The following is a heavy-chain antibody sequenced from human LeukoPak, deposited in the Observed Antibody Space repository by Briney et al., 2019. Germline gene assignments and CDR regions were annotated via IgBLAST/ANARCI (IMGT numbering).Heavy chain of an antibody. CDR1: GFTFSSYA. V-gene: IGHV3-23*01. J-gene: IGHJ4*02. D-gene: IGHD3-22*01. CDR3: AKCSAYYFDSSLSDYFDY. CDR2: ISYSGGST. Sequence: GGSLRLSCAASGFTFSSYAMTWVRQAPGKGLEWVSGISYSGGSTYYAGSVKGQFTISRDNSKSTLYLQMNSLRADDTAVYYCAKCSAYYFDSSLSDYFDYWGQGTLVTVSS.